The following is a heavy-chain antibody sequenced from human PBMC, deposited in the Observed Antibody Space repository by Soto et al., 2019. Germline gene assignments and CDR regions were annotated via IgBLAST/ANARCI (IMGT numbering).Heavy chain of an antibody. Sequence: DVQLVESGGGLVQPGGSLRLSCAASGFTFSSYDMQWVRQATGKGLEWVSAIGIAGDTYYPGSVKGRFTISRENAKNSLYLQMNSLRAGDTAVYYCARSPPGGYHYYYGMDVWGQGTTVTVSS. CDR1: GFTFSSYD. CDR3: ARSPPGGYHYYYGMDV. CDR2: IGIAGDT. V-gene: IGHV3-13*04. J-gene: IGHJ6*02. D-gene: IGHD3-22*01.